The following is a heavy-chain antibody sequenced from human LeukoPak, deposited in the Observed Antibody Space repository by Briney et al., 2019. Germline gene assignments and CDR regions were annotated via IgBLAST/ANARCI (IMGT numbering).Heavy chain of an antibody. J-gene: IGHJ6*03. CDR3: ATSGGDYYYYSLDV. V-gene: IGHV1-69*13. D-gene: IGHD3-10*01. CDR2: IIPVLGTT. CDR1: GGTFSRYA. Sequence: ASVKVSCYASGGTFSRYAISWVRQAPGQGLEWMGGIIPVLGTTNYAQTFQNKVTITADESTSTTYMELSSLTSEDTAVYYCATSGGDYYYYSLDVWGKGTPVTISS.